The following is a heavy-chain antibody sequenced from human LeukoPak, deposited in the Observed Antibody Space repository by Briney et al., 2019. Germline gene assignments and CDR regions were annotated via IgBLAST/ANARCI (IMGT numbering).Heavy chain of an antibody. CDR3: AKSLDYGDYPDAFDI. V-gene: IGHV3-23*01. Sequence: GGSLRLSCAASGFTFSNYAMSWVRQAPGKGLEWVSTISGSGGSTYYADSVKGRFTISRDNSKNTLYLQMNSLRAEDTAVYYCAKSLDYGDYPDAFDIWGQGTMVTVSS. D-gene: IGHD4-17*01. J-gene: IGHJ3*02. CDR1: GFTFSNYA. CDR2: ISGSGGST.